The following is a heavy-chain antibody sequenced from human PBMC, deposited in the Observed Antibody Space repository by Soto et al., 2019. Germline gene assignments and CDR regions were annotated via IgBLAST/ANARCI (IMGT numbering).Heavy chain of an antibody. Sequence: QVQLQESGPGLVKPSETLSLTCTVSGGSISSYYWSWIRQPPGKGLEWIGYSYYSGSTNYNPSLKSRVPISVDTSKNQFSLKLSSVTAADTAVYYCARLYYGSGSAFYYYYMDVWGKGTTVTVSS. CDR2: SYYSGST. V-gene: IGHV4-59*01. D-gene: IGHD3-10*01. J-gene: IGHJ6*03. CDR1: GGSISSYY. CDR3: ARLYYGSGSAFYYYYMDV.